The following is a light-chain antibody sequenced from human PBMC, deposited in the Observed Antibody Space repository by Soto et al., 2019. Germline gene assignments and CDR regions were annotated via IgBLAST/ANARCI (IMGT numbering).Light chain of an antibody. CDR2: DAS. CDR1: QSVSTY. CDR3: QHLSHWPPGAT. V-gene: IGKV3-11*01. Sequence: EVVLTQSPATLSLSPGERATLSCRASQSVSTYLAWYQHKPGQAPRLLIYDASIRATGTPARFSGGGSGTDFTLTISRLAPEDLAVYYWQHLSHWPPGATFGGGTKVEIK. J-gene: IGKJ4*01.